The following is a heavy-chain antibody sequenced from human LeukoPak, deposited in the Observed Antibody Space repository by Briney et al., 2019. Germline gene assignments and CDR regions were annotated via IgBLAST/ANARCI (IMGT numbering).Heavy chain of an antibody. Sequence: GGSLRLSCAASGFTFSSYGMHWVRQAPGKGLEWVAVISYDGSNKYYADSVKGRFTISRDNSKNTLYLQMNSLRAEDTAVYYCAKDDSSGYYDAFGIWGQGTMVTVSS. CDR1: GFTFSSYG. CDR3: AKDDSSGYYDAFGI. D-gene: IGHD3-22*01. CDR2: ISYDGSNK. V-gene: IGHV3-30*18. J-gene: IGHJ3*02.